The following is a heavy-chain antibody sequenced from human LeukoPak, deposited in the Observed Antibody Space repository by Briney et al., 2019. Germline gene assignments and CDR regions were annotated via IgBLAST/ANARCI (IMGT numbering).Heavy chain of an antibody. Sequence: GSLRLSCAASGFIFSNYAMYWVRQAPGKGLEWVAVISHDGTDKDYSDSVKGRFTISRDNSKNTLYLQMNSLRAEDTAVYYCASYGDPRGYWGQGTLVTVSS. CDR3: ASYGDPRGY. J-gene: IGHJ4*02. CDR1: GFIFSNYA. V-gene: IGHV3-30*04. D-gene: IGHD4-17*01. CDR2: ISHDGTDK.